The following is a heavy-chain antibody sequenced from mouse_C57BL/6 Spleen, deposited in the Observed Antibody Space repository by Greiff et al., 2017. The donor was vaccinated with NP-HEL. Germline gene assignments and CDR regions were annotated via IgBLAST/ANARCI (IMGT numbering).Heavy chain of an antibody. CDR2: IYPGSGNT. Sequence: QVQLQQSGAELVRPGASVKLSCKASGYTFTDYYINWVKQRPGQGLEWIARIYPGSGNTYYNEKFKGKATLTAEKSSSTAYMQLSSLTSEDSAVYFCAREGYGMDYWGQGTTLTVSS. J-gene: IGHJ2*01. CDR3: AREGYGMDY. D-gene: IGHD1-1*01. V-gene: IGHV1-76*01. CDR1: GYTFTDYY.